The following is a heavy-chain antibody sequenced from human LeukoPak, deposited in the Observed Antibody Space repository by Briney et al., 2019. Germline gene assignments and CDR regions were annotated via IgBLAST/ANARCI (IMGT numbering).Heavy chain of an antibody. CDR1: GGSFSGYY. V-gene: IGHV4-34*01. Sequence: SETLSLTCAVYGGSFSGYYWSWIRQPPGKGLEWIGEINHSGSTNYNPSLKSRVTISVDTSKNQFPLKLSSVTAADTAVYYCARLAYSSRVLLYWGQGTLVTVSS. CDR2: INHSGST. J-gene: IGHJ1*01. D-gene: IGHD6-13*01. CDR3: ARLAYSSRVLLY.